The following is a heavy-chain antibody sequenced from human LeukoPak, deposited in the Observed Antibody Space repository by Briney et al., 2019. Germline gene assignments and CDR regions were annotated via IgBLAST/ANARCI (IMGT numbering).Heavy chain of an antibody. J-gene: IGHJ3*02. CDR3: ARGCSSSSGGDAFDI. D-gene: IGHD6-6*01. CDR1: GFTVSSNY. CDR2: IYSGGST. Sequence: GGSLRLSCAASGFTVSSNYMSWVRQAPGKGLEWVSVIYSGGSTYYADSVKGRFTISRDNSKNTLYLQMNSLRAEDTAVYYCARGCSSSSGGDAFDIWGQGTVVTVSS. V-gene: IGHV3-53*01.